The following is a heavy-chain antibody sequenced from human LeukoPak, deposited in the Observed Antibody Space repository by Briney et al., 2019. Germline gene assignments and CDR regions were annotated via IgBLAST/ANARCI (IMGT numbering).Heavy chain of an antibody. V-gene: IGHV3-53*01. J-gene: IGHJ4*02. Sequence: SGGSLRLSCAASGFSVSSNYMSWVHQAPGKGLEWVSVISSGGYTYYADSVKGRFTISRDNSKNTLYLQMNSLRAEDTAVYYCARVGTYYYDSSGYYYWGQGTLVTVSS. CDR3: ARVGTYYYDSSGYYY. D-gene: IGHD3-22*01. CDR2: ISSGGYT. CDR1: GFSVSSNY.